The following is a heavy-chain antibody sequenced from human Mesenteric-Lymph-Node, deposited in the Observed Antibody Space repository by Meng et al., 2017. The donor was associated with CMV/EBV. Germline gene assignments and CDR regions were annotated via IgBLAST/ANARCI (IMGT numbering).Heavy chain of an antibody. V-gene: IGHV3-7*04. CDR1: GFTFSSYW. J-gene: IGHJ6*02. D-gene: IGHD3-10*01. Sequence: GESLRLSCAACGFTFSSYWMTWVRQAPGKGLEWVANIKQYGSEKFYVDSVKGRFTISRDNAKNSLYLQMNSLRAEDTAVYYCARGDRGSYYSAFSSRIGMDVWGQGTTVTVSS. CDR2: IKQYGSEK. CDR3: ARGDRGSYYSAFSSRIGMDV.